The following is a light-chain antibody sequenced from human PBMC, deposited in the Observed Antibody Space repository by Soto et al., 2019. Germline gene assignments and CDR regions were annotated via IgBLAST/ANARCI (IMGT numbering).Light chain of an antibody. V-gene: IGKV2-30*01. CDR3: RQGTHWPPST. CDR1: QTLVYSDGNIY. CDR2: KVS. J-gene: IGKJ5*01. Sequence: DVVLTQSPLSLPATVGQPASISCRSTQTLVYSDGNIYLNRFQQTPGLYPRRLIYKVSDRDAGVPDRFSGSGSGTDFTLKISRVEAADVGVYYCRQGTHWPPSTFGQGTRLEIK.